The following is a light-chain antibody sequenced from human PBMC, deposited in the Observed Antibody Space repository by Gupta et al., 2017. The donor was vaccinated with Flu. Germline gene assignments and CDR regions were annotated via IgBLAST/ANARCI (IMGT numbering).Light chain of an antibody. CDR1: SIDVVGYNY. CDR2: GVS. CDR3: QSDKSSRTRVV. J-gene: IGLJ2*01. Sequence: QSALTQPASVSGSPGQSFTISCTGTSIDVVGYNYVYWYQQHPGKAPKLMMYGVSNRPSGVPNRFSGSKSGNAAPLPIAGLHAEDDADYYSQSDKSSRTRVVFGGGTKLTVL. V-gene: IGLV2-14*01.